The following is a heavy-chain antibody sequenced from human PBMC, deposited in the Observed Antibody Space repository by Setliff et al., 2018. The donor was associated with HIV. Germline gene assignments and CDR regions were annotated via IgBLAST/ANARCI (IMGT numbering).Heavy chain of an antibody. CDR1: GGSLSGYY. CDR3: AREGGQGYSGSGSFYHRNFDL. Sequence: RPSEPLSLTCAVYGGSLSGYYWSWVRQSPGRGLEWIGEINQSGNTNFNPSLKSRLIISVDTSKSQFSLKLTSVTAADTALYYCAREGGQGYSGSGSFYHRNFDLWGRGTLVTVSS. V-gene: IGHV4-34*01. D-gene: IGHD3-10*01. J-gene: IGHJ2*01. CDR2: INQSGNT.